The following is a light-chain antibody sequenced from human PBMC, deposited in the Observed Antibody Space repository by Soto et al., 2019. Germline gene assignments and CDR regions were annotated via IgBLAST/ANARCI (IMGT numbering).Light chain of an antibody. CDR1: QSVGSD. CDR2: GAS. CDR3: QHHNNWPPYT. Sequence: EIVMTQSPAILSVSPGEGATLSCRASQSVGSDLAWYQHKPGQPPRLLIYGASTRATGIPARFSGGGSGTDFTLTISSLQSEDFAVYYCQHHNNWPPYTFGQGTKVDIK. V-gene: IGKV3-15*01. J-gene: IGKJ2*01.